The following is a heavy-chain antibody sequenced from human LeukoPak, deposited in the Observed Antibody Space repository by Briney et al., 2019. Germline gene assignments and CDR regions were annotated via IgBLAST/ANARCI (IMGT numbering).Heavy chain of an antibody. V-gene: IGHV1-69*06. J-gene: IGHJ4*02. CDR3: ASPPSVVPAAEYYFDY. D-gene: IGHD2-2*01. CDR1: GGTFSSYA. CDR2: ITPIFGTA. Sequence: SVKVSCKASGGTFSSYAISWVRQAPGQGLEWMGGITPIFGTANYAQKFQGRVTITADKSTSTAYMELSSLRSEDTAVYYCASPPSVVPAAEYYFDYWGQGTLVTVSS.